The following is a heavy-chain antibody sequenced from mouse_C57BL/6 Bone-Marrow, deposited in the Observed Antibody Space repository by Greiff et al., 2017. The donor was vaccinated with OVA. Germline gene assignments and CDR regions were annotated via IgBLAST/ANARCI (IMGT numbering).Heavy chain of an antibody. CDR1: GYTFTSYW. Sequence: QVQLKQPGTELVKPGASVKLSCKASGYTFTSYWMHWVKQRPGQGLEWIGNINPSNGGTNYNEKFKSKATLTGDKSSSTAYMQLSSLTSEDSAVDYCARPLAMMTTGAMDYWGQGTSVTVSS. V-gene: IGHV1-53*01. D-gene: IGHD2-4*01. J-gene: IGHJ4*01. CDR3: ARPLAMMTTGAMDY. CDR2: INPSNGGT.